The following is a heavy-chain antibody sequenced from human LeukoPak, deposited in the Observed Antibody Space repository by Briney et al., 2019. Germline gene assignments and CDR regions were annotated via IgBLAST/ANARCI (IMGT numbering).Heavy chain of an antibody. CDR2: ISYDGSNK. CDR1: GFTFSSYG. Sequence: GGSLRLSCAASGFTFSSYGMHWVRQAPGKGLEWVAVISYDGSNKYYADSVKGRFTISRDNAKNSLYLQMNSLRAEDTALYYCAKDIANGDPSYHWGQGTLVTVSS. J-gene: IGHJ4*02. V-gene: IGHV3-30*18. CDR3: AKDIANGDPSYH. D-gene: IGHD4-17*01.